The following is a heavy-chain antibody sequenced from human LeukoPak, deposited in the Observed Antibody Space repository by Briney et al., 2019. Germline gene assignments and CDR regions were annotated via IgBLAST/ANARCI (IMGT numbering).Heavy chain of an antibody. CDR1: GGSIINSGYY. V-gene: IGHV4-39*01. CDR2: VYYSGNT. J-gene: IGHJ4*02. CDR3: ARQGYADFSSRPFDY. Sequence: SETLSLTCTVSGGSIINSGYYWGRIRPPPGKGLEWIGSVYYSGNTYYNPSLKSRVTISVDTSKNQFSLKLRSVTAADTAMYYCARQGYADFSSRPFDYWGQGTLVTVSS. D-gene: IGHD4-17*01.